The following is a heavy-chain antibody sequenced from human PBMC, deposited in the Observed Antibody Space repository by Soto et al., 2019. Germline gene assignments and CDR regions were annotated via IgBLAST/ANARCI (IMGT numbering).Heavy chain of an antibody. CDR3: AARIVVVPAAPENYFDY. CDR2: INHSGST. D-gene: IGHD2-2*01. J-gene: IGHJ4*02. Sequence: GKGLEWIGEINHSGSTNYNPSLKSRVTISVDTSKNQFSLKLSSVTAADTAVYYCAARIVVVPAAPENYFDYWGQGTLVTVSS. V-gene: IGHV4-34*01.